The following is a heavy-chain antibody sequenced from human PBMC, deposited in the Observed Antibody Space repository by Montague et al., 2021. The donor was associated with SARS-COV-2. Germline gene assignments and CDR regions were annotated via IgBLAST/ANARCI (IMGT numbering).Heavy chain of an antibody. J-gene: IGHJ4*02. CDR2: TNYRSKWTS. V-gene: IGHV6-1*01. CDR3: VRDTGSVQAGFDA. Sequence: CAISGDSVWSNAAAWNWIRQSPSGGLEWLGRTNYRSKWTSDNATSVEGRISIDPDTSKNQFFLHLRSVTPEDTGVYYCVRDTGSVQAGFDAWGQGTLVTVSS. D-gene: IGHD1-1*01. CDR1: GDSVWSNAAA.